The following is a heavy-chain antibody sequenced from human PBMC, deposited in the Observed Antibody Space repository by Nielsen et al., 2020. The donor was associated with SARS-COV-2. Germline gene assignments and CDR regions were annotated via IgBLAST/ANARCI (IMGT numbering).Heavy chain of an antibody. D-gene: IGHD3-3*01. CDR1: GFSLSNARMG. V-gene: IGHV2-26*01. CDR2: IFSNDEK. CDR3: ARIQRITIFGVVVDYFYGMDV. Sequence: SGPTLVKPTETLTLTCTVSGFSLSNARMGVSWIRQPPGKALEWLAHIFSNDEKSYSTPLKSRLTISKDTSKSQVVLTMTNMDPVDTATYYCARIQRITIFGVVVDYFYGMDVWGQGTTVTVSS. J-gene: IGHJ6*02.